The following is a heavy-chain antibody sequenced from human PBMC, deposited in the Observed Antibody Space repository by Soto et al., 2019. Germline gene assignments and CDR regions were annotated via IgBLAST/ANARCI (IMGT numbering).Heavy chain of an antibody. CDR1: GGTFSSYA. CDR3: ARVTWSGYYSGWFDP. D-gene: IGHD3-3*01. CDR2: IIPIFGTA. V-gene: IGHV1-69*06. J-gene: IGHJ5*02. Sequence: GASVKVSCKASGGTFSSYAISWGRQAPGQGLEWMGGIIPIFGTANYVQKFQGRVTITADKSTSTAYMELSSLRSEDTAVYYCARVTWSGYYSGWFDPSGQGTLVTVAS.